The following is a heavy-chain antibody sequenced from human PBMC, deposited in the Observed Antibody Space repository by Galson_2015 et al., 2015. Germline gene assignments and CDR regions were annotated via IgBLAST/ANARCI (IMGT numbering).Heavy chain of an antibody. CDR1: GFSFGSYE. Sequence: SLRLSCAASGFSFGSYEMNWVRQAPGKGPEWISYISSSGTTIHYAESVKGRITISRDNAKNSLTLQMNRLRAEDTAVYYCARDGGTYYGDYAFDYWGQGTLVTVSS. CDR2: ISSSGTTI. V-gene: IGHV3-48*03. D-gene: IGHD4-17*01. CDR3: ARDGGTYYGDYAFDY. J-gene: IGHJ4*02.